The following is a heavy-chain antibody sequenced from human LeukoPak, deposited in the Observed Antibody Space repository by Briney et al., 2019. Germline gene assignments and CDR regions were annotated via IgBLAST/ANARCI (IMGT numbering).Heavy chain of an antibody. CDR3: ARSRLGSNWFDP. CDR1: RDSISSGGYY. J-gene: IGHJ5*02. D-gene: IGHD2-15*01. CDR2: IYYTGST. Sequence: SQTLSLTCTVSRDSISSGGYYWSWIRQHPGKGLEWIGYIYYTGSTFYNPSLKSRVTISVDTSKNQFSLKLSSVTAADTAVYYCARSRLGSNWFDPWGQGTLVTVSS. V-gene: IGHV4-31*03.